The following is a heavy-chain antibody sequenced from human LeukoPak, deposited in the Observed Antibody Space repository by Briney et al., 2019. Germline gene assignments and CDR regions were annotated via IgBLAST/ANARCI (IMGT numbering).Heavy chain of an antibody. D-gene: IGHD6-13*01. Sequence: PSETLSLTCTVSGGSISSYYWSWIRRPAGKGLELIGRIYTSGSTNYNPSLKSRVTMSVDTSKNQFSLKLSSVTAADTAVYYCARGSVGSSSPWFDPWGQGTLVTVSS. CDR1: GGSISSYY. CDR2: IYTSGST. V-gene: IGHV4-4*07. CDR3: ARGSVGSSSPWFDP. J-gene: IGHJ5*02.